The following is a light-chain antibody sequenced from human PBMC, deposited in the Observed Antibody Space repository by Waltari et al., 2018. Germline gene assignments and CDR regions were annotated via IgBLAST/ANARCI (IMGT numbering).Light chain of an antibody. V-gene: IGKV1-39*01. CDR1: QSISSY. CDR2: AAS. CDR3: QQSYSTLSLT. J-gene: IGKJ4*01. Sequence: DIHMTHSPPSLSASIGDRDTITCRASQSISSYLKWYKQKPGKAPKLLIYAASSLPSGVPSRFSGSGSGTDFTLTISSLQPEDFATYYCQQSYSTLSLTFGGGTKVEIK.